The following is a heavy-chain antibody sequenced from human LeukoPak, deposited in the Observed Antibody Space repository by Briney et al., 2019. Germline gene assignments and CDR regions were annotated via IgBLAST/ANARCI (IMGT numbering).Heavy chain of an antibody. Sequence: SETLSLTCTVSGYSISSGYYWGWIRQPPGKGLEWIGSIYHSGSTYYNPSLKSRVTISVDTSKNQFSLKLSSVTAADTAVYYCARGDGSLYYFDYWGQGTLVTVSS. CDR2: IYHSGST. V-gene: IGHV4-38-2*02. CDR3: ARGDGSLYYFDY. J-gene: IGHJ4*02. D-gene: IGHD5-24*01. CDR1: GYSISSGYY.